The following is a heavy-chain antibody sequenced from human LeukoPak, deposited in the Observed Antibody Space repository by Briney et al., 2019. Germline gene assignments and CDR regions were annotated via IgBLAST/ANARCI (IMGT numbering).Heavy chain of an antibody. D-gene: IGHD1-26*01. CDR2: IIPIFGTA. CDR3: ASALLVGAGSDP. Sequence: ASVKVSCKASGGTFSSYAISWLRQAPGQGLEWMGGIIPIFGTANYDKKFQGRVTITADKSTSTAYMELSSLRSEDTAVYYCASALLVGAGSDPWGKGTLVTVSS. V-gene: IGHV1-69*06. J-gene: IGHJ5*02. CDR1: GGTFSSYA.